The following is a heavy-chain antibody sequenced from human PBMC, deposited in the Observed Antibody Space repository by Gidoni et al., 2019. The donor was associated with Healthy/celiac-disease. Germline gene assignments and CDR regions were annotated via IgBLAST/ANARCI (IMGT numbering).Heavy chain of an antibody. CDR1: GSSFTSYR. V-gene: IGHV5-51*01. D-gene: IGHD3-22*01. CDR3: ARPRYYYDSSGYYSGEGAFDI. J-gene: IGHJ3*02. Sequence: VQLLQSGAEGKKPGESLKTSSTGSGSSFTSYRTARVRQMPGQGLEWEGIIYPGDSDTRYSPSFQGQVTISADKSISTTYLQWSSLKASDTAMYYCARPRYYYDSSGYYSGEGAFDIWGQGTMVTVSS. CDR2: IYPGDSDT.